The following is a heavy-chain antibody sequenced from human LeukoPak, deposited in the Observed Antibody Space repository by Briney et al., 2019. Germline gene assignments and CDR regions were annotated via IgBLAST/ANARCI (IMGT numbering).Heavy chain of an antibody. CDR3: AKAPQVVVAATTFFDY. D-gene: IGHD2-15*01. CDR1: GFTFSSYA. Sequence: GGSLRLSCAASGFTFSSYAMSWVRQAPGKGLEWVSAISGSGGSTYYADSVEGRFTISRDNSKNTLYLQMNSLRAEDTAVYYCAKAPQVVVAATTFFDYWGEGTLVTVSS. V-gene: IGHV3-23*01. CDR2: ISGSGGST. J-gene: IGHJ4*02.